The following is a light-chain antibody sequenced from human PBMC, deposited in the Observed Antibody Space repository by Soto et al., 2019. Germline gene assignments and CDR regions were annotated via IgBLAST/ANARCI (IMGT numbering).Light chain of an antibody. J-gene: IGKJ1*01. Sequence: DIQMTQSPSTLSASVGYRVTIPSRGSQSSSSWLAWYQHKPGKAPKVLIYEASSLESGVPSRFSGSGSGTEFTLTISSLQPDDFATYYCQHYNSYSEAFGQGTKVDIK. CDR2: EAS. CDR1: QSSSSW. V-gene: IGKV1-5*03. CDR3: QHYNSYSEA.